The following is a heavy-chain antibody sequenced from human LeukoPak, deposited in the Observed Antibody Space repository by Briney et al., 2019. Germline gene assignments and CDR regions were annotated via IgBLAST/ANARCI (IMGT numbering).Heavy chain of an antibody. V-gene: IGHV3-11*04. CDR1: GCTFSNYY. J-gene: IGHJ6*04. D-gene: IGHD3-10*02. Sequence: GGALRLSCEASGCTFSNYYMSWIRQDTGKVLEGVSYISSSGSTIYYADSVKGRFTISRDNAKNSLYLQMNSLRAEDTAVYYCAELGITMIGGVWGKGTTVTIFS. CDR2: ISSSGSTI. CDR3: AELGITMIGGV.